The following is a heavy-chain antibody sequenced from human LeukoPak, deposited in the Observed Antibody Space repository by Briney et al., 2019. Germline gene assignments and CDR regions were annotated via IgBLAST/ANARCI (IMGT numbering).Heavy chain of an antibody. Sequence: GGSLRLSCAASGFTFSSYAMHWVRQAPGKGLEWVAVISYDGSNKYYADFVKGRFTISRDNSKNTLYLQMNSLRAEDTAVYYCARCDYFDYWGQGTLVTVSS. CDR3: ARCDYFDY. CDR1: GFTFSSYA. J-gene: IGHJ4*02. CDR2: ISYDGSNK. V-gene: IGHV3-30-3*01.